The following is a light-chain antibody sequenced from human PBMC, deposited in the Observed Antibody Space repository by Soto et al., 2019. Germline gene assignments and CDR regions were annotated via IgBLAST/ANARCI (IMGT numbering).Light chain of an antibody. V-gene: IGKV3-20*01. CDR2: GAS. J-gene: IGKJ5*01. Sequence: EIVLTQSPVTLSLSPVERATLSCRASQSVSSSYLAWYQQKPGQAPRLLIYGASSRATRIPDRFSGSGSGTDFTLTISRLEPEDFAVYYCQQYGSSPLITFGQGTRLEIK. CDR1: QSVSSSY. CDR3: QQYGSSPLIT.